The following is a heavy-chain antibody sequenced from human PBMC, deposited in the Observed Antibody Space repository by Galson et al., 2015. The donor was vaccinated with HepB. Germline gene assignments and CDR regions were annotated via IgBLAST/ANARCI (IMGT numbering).Heavy chain of an antibody. CDR3: ARRKVVIAKRVYYFDY. J-gene: IGHJ4*02. V-gene: IGHV3-33*08. CDR1: GFTFSSYG. Sequence: SLRLSCAASGFTFSSYGMHWVRQAPGKGLEWVAVIWYDGSNKYYADSVKGRFTISRDNSKSTLYLQMNSLRAEDTAVYYCARRKVVIAKRVYYFDYWGQGTLVTVSS. CDR2: IWYDGSNK. D-gene: IGHD2-21*01.